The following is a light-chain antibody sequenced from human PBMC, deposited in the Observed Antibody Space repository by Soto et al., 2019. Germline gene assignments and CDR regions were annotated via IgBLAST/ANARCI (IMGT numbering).Light chain of an antibody. CDR1: QSVNKAY. V-gene: IGKV3-20*01. J-gene: IGKJ1*01. CDR2: GAS. Sequence: IVLMQAPRPLVVSPGDRATVSCTGSQSVNKAYLVWYQVKPGQAPRRVTYGASSRATGIPDRFSGRGFGTAFTLTISRLENEDVAVYYRQHSGDFRSTFGQGTKVDIK. CDR3: QHSGDFRST.